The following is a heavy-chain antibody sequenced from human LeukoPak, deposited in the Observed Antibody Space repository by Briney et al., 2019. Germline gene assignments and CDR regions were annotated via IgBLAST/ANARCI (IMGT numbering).Heavy chain of an antibody. D-gene: IGHD3-22*01. CDR2: IYYSGST. CDR1: GGSISSYY. Sequence: SETLSLTCTVSGGSISSYYWSWIRQPPGKGLEYIGYIYYSGSTNYNPSLMSRVTISVDTSKNQFSLKLSSVTAADMAVYYCARLVRTYYHDSSGYYWDYWGQGTLVTVSS. V-gene: IGHV4-59*08. CDR3: ARLVRTYYHDSSGYYWDY. J-gene: IGHJ4*02.